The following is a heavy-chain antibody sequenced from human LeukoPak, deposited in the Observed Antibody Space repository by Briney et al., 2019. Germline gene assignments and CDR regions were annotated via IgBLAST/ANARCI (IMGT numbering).Heavy chain of an antibody. V-gene: IGHV1-46*01. CDR3: ARDLHYYVAMDV. D-gene: IGHD3-10*02. Sequence: ASVKVSCKASGYTFTNNYMHWVRQAPGQGLEWMGIINPSGGSTNYAQKFQGRVTMTRDTSTSTVYMELSSLRSEDTAVYYCARDLHYYVAMDVWGQGTTVTVSS. CDR1: GYTFTNNY. CDR2: INPSGGST. J-gene: IGHJ6*02.